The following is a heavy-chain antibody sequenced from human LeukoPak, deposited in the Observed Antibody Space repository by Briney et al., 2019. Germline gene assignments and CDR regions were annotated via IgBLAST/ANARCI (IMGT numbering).Heavy chain of an antibody. D-gene: IGHD3-10*01. Sequence: PSETLSLTCTVSGGSISSSSYYWGWIRQPPGKGLEWIGSIYYSGSTYYNPSLKSRVTISVDTSKNQFSLKLSSVTAADTAVYYCARFPYYYGSGSYALFDYWGQGTLVTVSS. J-gene: IGHJ4*02. CDR1: GGSISSSSYY. CDR3: ARFPYYYGSGSYALFDY. V-gene: IGHV4-39*01. CDR2: IYYSGST.